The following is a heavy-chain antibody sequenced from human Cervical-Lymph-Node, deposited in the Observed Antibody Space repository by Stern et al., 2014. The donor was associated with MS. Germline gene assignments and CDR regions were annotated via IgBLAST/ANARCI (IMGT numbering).Heavy chain of an antibody. CDR1: GFIFSDYY. Sequence: VQLVESGGGLVKPGGSLRLSCAASGFIFSDYYMTWIRLAPGKGLEWVSYISDYSHSTDYTDSVKGRYTISRDNAKNSLYLQMNSLRVDDTAVYYCVRGHIAVVVTADGLDVWGQGTTVTVSS. D-gene: IGHD2-15*01. J-gene: IGHJ6*02. V-gene: IGHV3-11*06. CDR2: ISDYSHST. CDR3: VRGHIAVVVTADGLDV.